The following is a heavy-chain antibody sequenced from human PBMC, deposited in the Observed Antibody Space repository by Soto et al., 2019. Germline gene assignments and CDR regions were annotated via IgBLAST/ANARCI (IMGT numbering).Heavy chain of an antibody. V-gene: IGHV3-74*01. CDR3: ARSLLNGASCYDY. J-gene: IGHJ4*02. D-gene: IGHD2-15*01. CDR2: IKSDASII. Sequence: EVQLVESGGGLVQPGGSLRLACAASGFTFSSHWMHWVRQVPGKGLVWVSRIKSDASIINYADSVKGRFTISRDNGKNTLYLQMNALRAEDTAVYYCARSLLNGASCYDYWGQGTLVSVSS. CDR1: GFTFSSHW.